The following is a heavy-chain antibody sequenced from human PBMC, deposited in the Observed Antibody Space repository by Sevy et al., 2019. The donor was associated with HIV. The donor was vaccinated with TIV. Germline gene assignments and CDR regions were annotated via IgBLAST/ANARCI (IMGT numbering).Heavy chain of an antibody. CDR3: ARGMILEGSWCGMDV. Sequence: GGSLRLSCAASGFTFSNYNMNWVRQAPGKGLEWVSSISSSSNYISYADSMKGRFTISRDNAKNSLYLQMNSLRAEDTAVYYCARGMILEGSWCGMDVWGQGTTVTVSS. CDR2: ISSSSNYI. CDR1: GFTFSNYN. V-gene: IGHV3-21*04. D-gene: IGHD3-3*01. J-gene: IGHJ6*02.